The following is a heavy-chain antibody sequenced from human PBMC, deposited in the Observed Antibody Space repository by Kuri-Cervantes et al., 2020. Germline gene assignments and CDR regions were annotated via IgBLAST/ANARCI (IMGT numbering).Heavy chain of an antibody. Sequence: SETLSLTCTVSGGSITNFYWSWIRQPPGRGLEWIGYIYYSGSTYYNPSLKSRVTISVDTSKNQFSLKLSSVTAADTAVYYCAREGAYYSTLDVWGQGTTVTVSS. CDR3: AREGAYYSTLDV. J-gene: IGHJ6*02. D-gene: IGHD3-10*01. V-gene: IGHV4-59*12. CDR2: IYYSGST. CDR1: GGSITNFY.